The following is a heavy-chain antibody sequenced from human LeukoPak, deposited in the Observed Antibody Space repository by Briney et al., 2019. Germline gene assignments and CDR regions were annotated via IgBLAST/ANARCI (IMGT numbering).Heavy chain of an antibody. Sequence: ASVKVSCKASGYTFTGYYMHWVRQAPGQGLEWMGWINPNSGGTNYAQKFQGRVTMTRDTSISTAYMELSRLRSDDTAVYYCAREPPDSTEDDYSNYAGIWGQGTMVTVSS. CDR1: GYTFTGYY. D-gene: IGHD4-11*01. CDR3: AREPPDSTEDDYSNYAGI. J-gene: IGHJ3*02. V-gene: IGHV1-2*02. CDR2: INPNSGGT.